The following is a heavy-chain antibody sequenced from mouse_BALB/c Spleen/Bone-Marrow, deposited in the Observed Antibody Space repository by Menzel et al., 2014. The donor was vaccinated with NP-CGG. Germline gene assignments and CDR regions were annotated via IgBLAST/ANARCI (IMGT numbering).Heavy chain of an antibody. CDR3: AREATTITWFAY. J-gene: IGHJ3*01. CDR1: GFSLTSYG. V-gene: IGHV2-9*02. Sequence: QVQLQQSGPGLVSPSQRLSITCTVSGFSLTSYGVHWVRQPPGKGLEWLGVIWAGGSTNYNSALMFRLSISRDNSKSQVFLKMNSLQTDDTAMYYCAREATTITWFAYWGQGTLVTVSA. CDR2: IWAGGST. D-gene: IGHD2-4*01.